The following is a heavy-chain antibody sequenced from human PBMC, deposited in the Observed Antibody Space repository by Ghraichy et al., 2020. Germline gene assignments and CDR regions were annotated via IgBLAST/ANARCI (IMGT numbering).Heavy chain of an antibody. CDR3: ARLSSFDY. Sequence: ASVKVSCKASGYTFTSYDINWEREATGQGLEWMGWMNPNSGNTCYAQKFQGRVTMTRNTSISTAYMELSSLRSEDTAVYYCARLSSFDYWGQGTLVTVSS. CDR2: MNPNSGNT. J-gene: IGHJ4*02. CDR1: GYTFTSYD. D-gene: IGHD6-13*01. V-gene: IGHV1-8*01.